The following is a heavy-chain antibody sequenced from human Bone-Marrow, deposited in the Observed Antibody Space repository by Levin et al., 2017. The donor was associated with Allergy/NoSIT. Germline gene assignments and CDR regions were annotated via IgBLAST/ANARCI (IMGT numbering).Heavy chain of an antibody. CDR3: ARSDGSSGWYIQAFDI. D-gene: IGHD6-19*01. J-gene: IGHJ3*02. CDR2: IYPGDSDT. CDR1: GSSFTSYW. V-gene: IGHV5-51*01. Sequence: GESLKISWKGSGSSFTSYWIGWVRQMPGKGLEWVGIIYPGDSDTRYSPSFQGQVTISADKSISTAYLQWSSLKASDTAMYYCARSDGSSGWYIQAFDIWGQGTMVTVSS.